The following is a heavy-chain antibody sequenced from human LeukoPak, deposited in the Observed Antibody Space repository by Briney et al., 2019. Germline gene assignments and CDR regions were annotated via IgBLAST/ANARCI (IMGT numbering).Heavy chain of an antibody. J-gene: IGHJ4*02. V-gene: IGHV3-23*01. Sequence: GGSLRLSCAASGFTFSTYAMNWVRQAPGKGLEWVSAISCSGDNTYYTESVKGRFTLSRDNSKNTLYLQMNSLRAEDTAVYYCAKRPPLSSGWPFDNCGQGTLVTVSS. D-gene: IGHD6-19*01. CDR1: GFTFSTYA. CDR2: ISCSGDNT. CDR3: AKRPPLSSGWPFDN.